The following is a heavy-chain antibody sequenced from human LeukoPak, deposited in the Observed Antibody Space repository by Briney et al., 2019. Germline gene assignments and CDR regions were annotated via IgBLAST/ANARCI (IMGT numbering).Heavy chain of an antibody. J-gene: IGHJ3*02. CDR3: ARAGGYSSSWSGWAFDI. V-gene: IGHV4-61*02. D-gene: IGHD6-13*01. CDR1: GGSISSGSYY. CDR2: IYTSGST. Sequence: PSQTLSLTCTVSGGSISSGSYYWSWIRQPAGKGLEWIGRIYTSGSTNYNPSLKSRVTISVDTSKNQFSLKLSSVTAADTAVYYCARAGGYSSSWSGWAFDIWGQGTMVTVSS.